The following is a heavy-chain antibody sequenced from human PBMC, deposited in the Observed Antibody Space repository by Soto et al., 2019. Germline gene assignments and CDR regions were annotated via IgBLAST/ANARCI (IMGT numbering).Heavy chain of an antibody. J-gene: IGHJ4*02. D-gene: IGHD1-26*01. CDR1: GGSISSYY. CDR3: ARHDNGRYYGDPSYFDY. Sequence: QVQLQESGPGLVKPSETLSLTCTVSGGSISSYYWSWIRQPPGKGLEWIGYIYYSGITNYNPSLKSRATISVDTSKNQFALKLSSVTAADTAVYYCARHDNGRYYGDPSYFDYWVQGTLVTVSS. CDR2: IYYSGIT. V-gene: IGHV4-59*08.